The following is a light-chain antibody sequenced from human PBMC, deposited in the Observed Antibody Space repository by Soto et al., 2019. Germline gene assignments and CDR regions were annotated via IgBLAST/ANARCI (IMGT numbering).Light chain of an antibody. V-gene: IGLV2-23*01. CDR1: TSDVGSYNL. J-gene: IGLJ3*02. Sequence: QSALTQPASVSGSPGQSITISCTGTTSDVGSYNLVSWYQQNPGKAPKVMIYEGTKRPSGVSIRFSGSKSGNTASLTISGLQAEDEADYYCCSYAGGSAWVFGGGTKLTVL. CDR3: CSYAGGSAWV. CDR2: EGT.